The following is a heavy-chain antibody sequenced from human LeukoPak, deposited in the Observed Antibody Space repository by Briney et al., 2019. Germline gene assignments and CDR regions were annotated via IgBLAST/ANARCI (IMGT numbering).Heavy chain of an antibody. Sequence: SETPSLTCTVSGGSISSYYWSWIRQPPGKGLEWIGYIYYSGSTNYNPSLKSRVTISVDTSKNQFSLKLSSVTAADTAVYYCARRAPDYGDYHLDYWGQGTLVTVSS. J-gene: IGHJ4*02. CDR1: GGSISSYY. V-gene: IGHV4-59*08. D-gene: IGHD4-17*01. CDR3: ARRAPDYGDYHLDY. CDR2: IYYSGST.